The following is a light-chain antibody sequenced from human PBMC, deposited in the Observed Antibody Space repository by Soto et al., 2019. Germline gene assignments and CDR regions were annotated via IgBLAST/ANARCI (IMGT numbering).Light chain of an antibody. CDR3: CSYAGTYTWV. Sequence: QSALTQPRSVSGSPGQSVTISCTGTSSDVGGYNYVSWYQQHPGEAPKFMIYDVTKRPSGVPDRFSGSKSGNTASLTISGLQAEDEADYYCCSYAGTYTWVFGGGTQLTVL. V-gene: IGLV2-11*01. J-gene: IGLJ3*02. CDR2: DVT. CDR1: SSDVGGYNY.